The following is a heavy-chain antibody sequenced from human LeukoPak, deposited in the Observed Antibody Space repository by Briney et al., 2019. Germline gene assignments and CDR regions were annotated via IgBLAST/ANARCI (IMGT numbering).Heavy chain of an antibody. CDR2: IYHAGGT. CDR1: GGSLSSGDYS. D-gene: IGHD2-21*02. J-gene: IGHJ2*01. CDR3: ARDQSVTGYWYFDL. V-gene: IGHV4-30-2*01. Sequence: PSETLSLTCAVSGGSLSSGDYSWSWVRQPPGKGLEWIGYIYHAGGTFYNPSPKIRVTMSADRSKNQFSLKRSSVTAADTAVYYLARDQSVTGYWYFDLWGRGTLVTVSS.